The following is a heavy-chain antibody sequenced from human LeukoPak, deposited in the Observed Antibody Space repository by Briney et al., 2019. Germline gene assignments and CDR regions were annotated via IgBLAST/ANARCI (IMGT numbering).Heavy chain of an antibody. V-gene: IGHV4-59*01. J-gene: IGHJ4*02. D-gene: IGHD3-22*01. CDR1: SDSFKSYF. CDR3: ASRYYYDSSGYYYRDY. Sequence: SETLSLTCTVSSDSFKSYFWAWLRQPPGKGLEWLAYVYHNGSTNFNPSLESRVTLSGDTSTRQLFLTLTSVTAADTAMYYCASRYYYDSSGYYYRDYWGQGTLVTVSS. CDR2: VYHNGST.